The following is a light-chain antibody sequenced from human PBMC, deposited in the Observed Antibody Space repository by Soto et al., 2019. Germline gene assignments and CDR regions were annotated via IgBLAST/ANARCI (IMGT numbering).Light chain of an antibody. CDR3: QQSYTTPRT. V-gene: IGKV1-39*01. CDR1: QSISTY. Sequence: DIQMTQSPSSLSGFVGDRVTITCRASQSISTYLNWYQQKPGKAPNLLIYGASSLQSGVPSRFSGSGSGTDFTLTISSLQPEDFATYYCQQSYTTPRTFGQGTNVDIK. J-gene: IGKJ1*01. CDR2: GAS.